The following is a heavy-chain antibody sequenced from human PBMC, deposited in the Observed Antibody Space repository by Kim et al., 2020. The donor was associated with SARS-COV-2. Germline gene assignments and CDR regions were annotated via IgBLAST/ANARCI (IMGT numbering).Heavy chain of an antibody. Sequence: AQKLQGRVTITADESTSTVYMGLSSLRSEDTAVYYCARVDSYDSSGYYLDYWGQGTLVTVSS. D-gene: IGHD3-22*01. CDR3: ARVDSYDSSGYYLDY. V-gene: IGHV1-69*01. J-gene: IGHJ4*02.